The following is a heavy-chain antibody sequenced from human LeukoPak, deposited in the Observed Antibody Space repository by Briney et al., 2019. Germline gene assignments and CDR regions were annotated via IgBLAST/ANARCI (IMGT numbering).Heavy chain of an antibody. D-gene: IGHD5-18*01. CDR1: GGSISSSSYY. CDR3: ARDQYSYAHAAH. J-gene: IGHJ4*02. Sequence: PSETLSLTCTVSGGSISSSSYYWGWIRQPPGKGLEWVSVIYSGGTTYYADSVKGRFTISRDNSKNTLQLQMNSLRAEDTAVYYCARDQYSYAHAAHWGQGTLVTVSS. CDR2: IYSGGTT. V-gene: IGHV3-66*01.